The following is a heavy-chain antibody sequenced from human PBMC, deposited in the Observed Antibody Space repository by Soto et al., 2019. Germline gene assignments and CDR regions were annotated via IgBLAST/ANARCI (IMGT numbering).Heavy chain of an antibody. J-gene: IGHJ4*02. CDR3: AREDHIAAAGTGDY. CDR2: ISAYNGNT. Sequence: ASVKVSCKASGYTFASYGISWVRQAPGQGLEWMGWISAYNGNTNYAQKLQGRVTMTTDTSTSTAYMELRSLRSDDTAVYYCAREDHIAAAGTGDYWGQGTLVTVSS. D-gene: IGHD6-13*01. V-gene: IGHV1-18*01. CDR1: GYTFASYG.